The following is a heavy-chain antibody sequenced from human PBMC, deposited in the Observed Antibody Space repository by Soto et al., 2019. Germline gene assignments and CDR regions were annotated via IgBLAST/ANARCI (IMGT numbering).Heavy chain of an antibody. Sequence: GASVKVSCKASGYTFTSYGISWVRQAPGQGLEWMGWISAYNGNTNYAQKLQGRVTMTTDTSTSTAYMELRSLRSDDAAVYYCARWQKIEYSSSRGDYWGQGTLVTVPQ. V-gene: IGHV1-18*01. CDR3: ARWQKIEYSSSRGDY. CDR2: ISAYNGNT. D-gene: IGHD6-6*01. J-gene: IGHJ4*02. CDR1: GYTFTSYG.